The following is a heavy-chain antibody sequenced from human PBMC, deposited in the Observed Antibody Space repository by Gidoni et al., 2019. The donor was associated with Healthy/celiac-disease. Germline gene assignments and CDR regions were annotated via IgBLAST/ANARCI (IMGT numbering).Heavy chain of an antibody. Sequence: QATLKESGPVLVKPTETRTLTCTVPGFSLSNARMGVSWIRQPTGKALEWLAHIFSNDEKSYSTSLKSRLTISKDTSKSQVVLTMTNMDPVDTATYYCARMPSSAAHYYYYGMDVWGQGTTVTVSS. D-gene: IGHD6-6*01. CDR1: GFSLSNARMG. CDR3: ARMPSSAAHYYYYGMDV. CDR2: IFSNDEK. J-gene: IGHJ6*02. V-gene: IGHV2-26*01.